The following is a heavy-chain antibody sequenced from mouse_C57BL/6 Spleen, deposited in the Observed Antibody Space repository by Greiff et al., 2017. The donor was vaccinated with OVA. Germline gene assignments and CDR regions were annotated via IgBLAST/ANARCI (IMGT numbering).Heavy chain of an antibody. CDR2: IDPSASYT. CDR1: GYTFTSYW. Sequence: QVQLQQPGAELVMPGASVKLSCKASGYTFTSYWMHWVKQRPGQGLEWIGEIDPSASYTTYNQKFKGKSTLTVDKSSSTAYMQLSSLTSEDSAVYYCARCNYYGSGYYFDYWGQGTTLTVSS. CDR3: ARCNYYGSGYYFDY. J-gene: IGHJ2*01. D-gene: IGHD1-1*01. V-gene: IGHV1-69*01.